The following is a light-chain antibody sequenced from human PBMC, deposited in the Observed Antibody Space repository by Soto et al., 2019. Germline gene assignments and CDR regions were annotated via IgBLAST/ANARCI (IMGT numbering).Light chain of an antibody. V-gene: IGKV1-5*01. J-gene: IGKJ1*01. CDR3: QQYNVYWS. Sequence: DIQMTQSPSTLSASVGDRVTITCRASQSVSSWLAWYQQKPGKAPKLLIYDASSLESGVPSRFSGSGSGTEFTLTISSLQPDDFATYYCQQYNVYWSFGPGTKVDIK. CDR2: DAS. CDR1: QSVSSW.